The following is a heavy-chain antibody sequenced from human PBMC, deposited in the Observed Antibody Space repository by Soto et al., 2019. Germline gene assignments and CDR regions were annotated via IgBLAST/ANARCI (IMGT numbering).Heavy chain of an antibody. CDR3: ARVYGGYEIDY. CDR1: GYTFTNYY. V-gene: IGHV1-46*03. Sequence: QVQLVQSGAEVKKPGASVKVSCKASGYTFTNYYMHWVRQAPGQGLEWMGIINPSGGGTSYAQKFQGXXTXTTXTSTSTVYMELSSLRSEDTAIYYCARVYGGYEIDYWGQGTLVTVSS. J-gene: IGHJ4*02. CDR2: INPSGGGT. D-gene: IGHD5-12*01.